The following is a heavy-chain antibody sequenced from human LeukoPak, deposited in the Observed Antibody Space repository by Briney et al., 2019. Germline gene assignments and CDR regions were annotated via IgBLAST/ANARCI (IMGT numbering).Heavy chain of an antibody. J-gene: IGHJ4*02. V-gene: IGHV3-23*01. CDR2: ISGSGGNT. Sequence: GGSLRLSCAVSGFTFSNFAMSWVRQAPGKGLEWVSDISGSGGNTNYAASVKGRFTVSRDNSKNTLYLQMNGLGADDTALYYRAKDVKWSITARPPYSDYWGQGILVTVSS. D-gene: IGHD6-6*01. CDR3: AKDVKWSITARPPYSDY. CDR1: GFTFSNFA.